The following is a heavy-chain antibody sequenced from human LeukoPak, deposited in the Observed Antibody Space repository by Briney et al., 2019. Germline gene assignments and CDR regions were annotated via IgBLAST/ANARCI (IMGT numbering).Heavy chain of an antibody. CDR3: AKGAGGGQVDWFDP. CDR1: EFIFSDYW. Sequence: GGSLRLSCVASEFIFSDYWMSWVRQAPGKGLEWVANIKQGGREEKYVGSVKGRFTISRDNSKNTLYLQMNSLRGEDTAVYYCAKGAGGGQVDWFDPWGQGTLVTVSS. CDR2: IKQGGREE. J-gene: IGHJ5*02. D-gene: IGHD2-15*01. V-gene: IGHV3-7*03.